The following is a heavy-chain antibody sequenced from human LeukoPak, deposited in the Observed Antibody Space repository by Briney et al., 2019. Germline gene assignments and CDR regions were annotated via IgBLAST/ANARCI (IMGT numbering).Heavy chain of an antibody. CDR3: ARRRGDLGYFDY. CDR1: GGTFSSYA. J-gene: IGHJ4*02. CDR2: IIPIFGTA. V-gene: IGHV1-69*13. Sequence: ASVKVSCKASGGTFSSYAISWVRQAPGQGLEWMGGIIPIFGTANYAQKFQGRVTITADESTSTAYMELSSLRSEDTAVYYCARRRGDLGYFDYWGQGTLVTVSS. D-gene: IGHD3-16*01.